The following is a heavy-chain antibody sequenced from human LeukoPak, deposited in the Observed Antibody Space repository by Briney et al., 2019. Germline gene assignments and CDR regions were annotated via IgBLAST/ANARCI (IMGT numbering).Heavy chain of an antibody. J-gene: IGHJ4*02. CDR1: GFTFSSYW. CDR2: IKQDGSEK. CDR3: VRGSEKIASAMLDY. Sequence: GGSLRLSCAASGFTFSSYWMSWVRQAPGKGLEWVANIKQDGSEKYYVDSVKGRFTISRDNAKNSLYLQMNSLRAEDTAVYFCVRGSEKIASAMLDYWGQGTLVAVSS. V-gene: IGHV3-7*01.